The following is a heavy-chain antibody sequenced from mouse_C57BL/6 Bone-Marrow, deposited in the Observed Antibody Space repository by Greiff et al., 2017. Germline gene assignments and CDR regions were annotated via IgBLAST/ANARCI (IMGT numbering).Heavy chain of an antibody. CDR1: GFTFSSYG. CDR2: ISSGGSYT. D-gene: IGHD1-1*01. V-gene: IGHV5-6*01. J-gene: IGHJ4*01. Sequence: EVQVVESGGDLVKPGGSLKLSCAASGFTFSSYGMSWVRQTPDKRLEWVATISSGGSYTYYPDSVKGRFTISRDNAKNTLYLQMSSLKSEDTAMYYCARPRDYYGSSAWYYAMDYWGQGTSVTVSS. CDR3: ARPRDYYGSSAWYYAMDY.